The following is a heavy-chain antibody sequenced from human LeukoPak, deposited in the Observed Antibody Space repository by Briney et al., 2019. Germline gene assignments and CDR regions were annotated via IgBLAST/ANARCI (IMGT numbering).Heavy chain of an antibody. Sequence: QTLSLTCTFSGFSLSTSGMCVSWIRQPPGKALECLAFIDWDDDKYYSTSLKTRLTISKDTSKNQVVLTMTDMDPVDTATYYCARSYYYDSTGYLPYYYYYYGLDVWGQGTTVTVSS. V-gene: IGHV2-70*01. CDR3: ARSYYYDSTGYLPYYYYYYGLDV. J-gene: IGHJ6*02. D-gene: IGHD3-22*01. CDR2: IDWDDDK. CDR1: GFSLSTSGMC.